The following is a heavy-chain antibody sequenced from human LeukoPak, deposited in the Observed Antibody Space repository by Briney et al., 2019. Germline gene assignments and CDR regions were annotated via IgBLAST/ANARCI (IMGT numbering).Heavy chain of an antibody. CDR2: IYPGDSDT. D-gene: IGHD3-22*01. V-gene: IGHV5-51*01. J-gene: IGHJ4*02. Sequence: GESLKISCQGSGYIFTSHWIGWVRQMPGKGLDWMGIIYPGDSDTRYSPSFQGQVTISADKSIGTAYLQWSSLKASDTAMYYCAKSHSGYYFDYWAQGTLVTVSS. CDR3: AKSHSGYYFDY. CDR1: GYIFTSHW.